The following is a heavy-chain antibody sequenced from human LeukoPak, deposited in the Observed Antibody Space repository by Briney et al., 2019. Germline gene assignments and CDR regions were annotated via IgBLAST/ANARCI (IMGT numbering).Heavy chain of an antibody. V-gene: IGHV3-30*02. CDR2: IRYDGSNK. CDR3: AKERVGRGVPVGIFDY. J-gene: IGHJ4*02. Sequence: PGGSLRLSCAASGFTFTKYWMTWVRQAPGKGLEWVAFIRYDGSNKYYADSVKGRFTISRDNSKNTLYLQMNSLRAEDTAVYYCAKERVGRGVPVGIFDYWGQGTLVTVSS. CDR1: GFTFTKYW. D-gene: IGHD3-10*01.